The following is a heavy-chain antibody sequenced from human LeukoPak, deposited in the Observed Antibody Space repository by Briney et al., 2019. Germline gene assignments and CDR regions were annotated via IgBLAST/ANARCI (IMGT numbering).Heavy chain of an antibody. D-gene: IGHD6-19*01. CDR1: GGSFSGYY. V-gene: IGHV4-34*01. CDR3: ASESVAVALPHY. J-gene: IGHJ4*02. Sequence: SETLSLTCAVYGGSFSGYYWSWIRQPPGKGLEWIGEINHSGSTNYNPSLKSRVTIPVDTSKNQFSLKLSSVTAADTAVYYCASESVAVALPHYWGQGTLVTVSS. CDR2: INHSGST.